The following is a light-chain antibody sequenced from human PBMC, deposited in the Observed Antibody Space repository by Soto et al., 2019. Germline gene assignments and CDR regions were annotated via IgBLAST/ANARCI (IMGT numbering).Light chain of an antibody. CDR1: QDVSIF. CDR3: EQRSTWLYT. Sequence: EILLAQSPATLSLSPGERATLSCKASQDVSIFLAWYQQKPGQAPRLLIHDASNRATGVPARFSGSGSVRDFTLTITSLEPEEFAVYYCEQRSTWLYTFGQGTKLEV. CDR2: DAS. J-gene: IGKJ2*01. V-gene: IGKV3-11*02.